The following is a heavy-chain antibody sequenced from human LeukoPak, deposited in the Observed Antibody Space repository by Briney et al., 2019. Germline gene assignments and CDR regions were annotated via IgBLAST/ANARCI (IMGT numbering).Heavy chain of an antibody. V-gene: IGHV3-30*03. CDR2: ISYDGTNK. CDR3: AREQTIDWDFDL. Sequence: GGSLRLSCAASGFTFSSYGIHWVRQAPGKGLEWVAVISYDGTNKYYADSVKGRFTISRDNSKNTLYLQMNSLRAEDTAVYYCAREQTIDWDFDLWGRGTLVTVSS. CDR1: GFTFSSYG. D-gene: IGHD4/OR15-4a*01. J-gene: IGHJ2*01.